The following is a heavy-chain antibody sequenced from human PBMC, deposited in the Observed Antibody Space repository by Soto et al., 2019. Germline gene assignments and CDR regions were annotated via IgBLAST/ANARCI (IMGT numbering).Heavy chain of an antibody. V-gene: IGHV3-23*01. J-gene: IGHJ4*02. CDR3: ATRAWRASSGSSDY. Sequence: EVQLLESGGGVVQPGGSLRLSCAASGFGFSNYAMTWVRQAPGKGLESVSSITTNGATTYYADSVKGRFTISRDNSKNALYLQMNSLRAEDSAVYHGATRAWRASSGSSDYWGQGTLVTVSS. D-gene: IGHD3-10*01. CDR2: ITTNGATT. CDR1: GFGFSNYA.